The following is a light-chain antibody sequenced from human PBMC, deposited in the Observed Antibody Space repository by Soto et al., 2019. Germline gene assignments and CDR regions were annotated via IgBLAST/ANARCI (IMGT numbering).Light chain of an antibody. CDR2: DAS. V-gene: IGKV3-15*01. CDR3: QQYSNLPPLYP. Sequence: EIVMTQSPDTLSVSPGERATLSCRASQSVSSYLAWYKQKPGLPPRLLIYDASTRATGIPDRFSGSGSGTDFTLAICSLQSVVFAVYYCQQYSNLPPLYPFGRGTNLEIK. CDR1: QSVSSY. J-gene: IGKJ2*01.